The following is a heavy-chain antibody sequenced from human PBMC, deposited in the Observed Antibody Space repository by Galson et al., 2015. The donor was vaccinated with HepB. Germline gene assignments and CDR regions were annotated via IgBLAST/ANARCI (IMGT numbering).Heavy chain of an antibody. V-gene: IGHV3-74*01. CDR1: GFTITDYR. CDR2: INYDGTSV. CDR3: AGAKRGNGGLDV. Sequence: SLRLSCAASGFTITDYRMHWVRQVPGKGLVWLSRINYDGTSVAYADSVKGRFTFSRDNAKNMVYLQMNSLTAEDTAVYYCAGAKRGNGGLDVWGQGTTVTVSS. D-gene: IGHD6-25*01. J-gene: IGHJ6*02.